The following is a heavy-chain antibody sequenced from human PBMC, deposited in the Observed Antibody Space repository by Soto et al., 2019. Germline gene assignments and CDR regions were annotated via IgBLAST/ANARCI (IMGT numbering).Heavy chain of an antibody. Sequence: GGSLRLSCAASGFTFSSYAMSWVRQAPGKGLEWVSAISGSGGSTYYADSVKGRFTISRDNSKNTLYLQMNSLRAEDTAVYYCAKDPKAWQWLFWFDPWGQGTLVTVSS. CDR2: ISGSGGST. CDR3: AKDPKAWQWLFWFDP. J-gene: IGHJ5*02. CDR1: GFTFSSYA. D-gene: IGHD6-19*01. V-gene: IGHV3-23*01.